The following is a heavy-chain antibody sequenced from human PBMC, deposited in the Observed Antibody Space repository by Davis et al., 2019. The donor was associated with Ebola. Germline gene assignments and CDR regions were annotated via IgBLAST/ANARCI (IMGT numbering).Heavy chain of an antibody. CDR3: ARHGDYGEYVPHDWFDP. D-gene: IGHD4-17*01. V-gene: IGHV5-51*01. Sequence: PGGSLRLSCTGSGYTFTSYWIAWVRQRPGKGLEWMGIIYPADSATRYSPSFQGQVTISADKSISTAYLQWSSLKASDTAMYYCARHGDYGEYVPHDWFDPWGQGTLVTVSS. CDR1: GYTFTSYW. J-gene: IGHJ5*02. CDR2: IYPADSAT.